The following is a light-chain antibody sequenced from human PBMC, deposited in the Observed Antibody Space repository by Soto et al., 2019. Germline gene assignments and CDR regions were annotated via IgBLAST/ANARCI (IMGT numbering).Light chain of an antibody. CDR1: SSDVGGYNS. CDR2: DVT. V-gene: IGLV2-14*03. Sequence: QSALTQPASVSGSPGQSITISCTGTSSDVGGYNSVSWHQQHPGKAPKLLIYDVTSRPSGISNRFSGSKSGNTASLTISGLQAVDEADYYCCSFTSSITYVFGNGTKLTVL. J-gene: IGLJ1*01. CDR3: CSFTSSITYV.